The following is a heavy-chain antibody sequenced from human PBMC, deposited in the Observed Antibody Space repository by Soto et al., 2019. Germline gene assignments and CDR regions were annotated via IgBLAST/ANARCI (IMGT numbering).Heavy chain of an antibody. J-gene: IGHJ4*02. CDR1: GGSISSGGYY. CDR3: ARYCSGGSCYSDFDY. V-gene: IGHV4-31*03. D-gene: IGHD2-15*01. CDR2: IYYSGST. Sequence: QVQLQESGPGLVKPSQTLSLTCTVSGGSISSGGYYWSWIRQHPGKGLEWIGYIYYSGSTYYNQSLKSRVTISVDTSKNQFSLKLSSVTAADTAVYYCARYCSGGSCYSDFDYWGQGTLVTVSS.